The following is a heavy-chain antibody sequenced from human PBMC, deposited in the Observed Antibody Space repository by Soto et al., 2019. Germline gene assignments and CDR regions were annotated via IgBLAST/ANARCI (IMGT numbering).Heavy chain of an antibody. CDR2: IYYSGSS. D-gene: IGHD3-10*01. Sequence: QVQLQESGPGLVKPSQTLSLTCTVSGGSRNSGGYCWTWIRQHPVKGLEWMGHIYYSGSSSYNPSLKSRLTISIDTSKNQFSLKLTSVTAADMAVYYCARDGDYFGSGSPPLLSKWGQGTLVTVSS. J-gene: IGHJ4*02. CDR3: ARDGDYFGSGSPPLLSK. V-gene: IGHV4-31*03. CDR1: GGSRNSGGYC.